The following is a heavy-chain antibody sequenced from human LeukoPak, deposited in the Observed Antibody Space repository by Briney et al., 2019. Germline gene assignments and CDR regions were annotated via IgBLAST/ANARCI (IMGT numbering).Heavy chain of an antibody. J-gene: IGHJ4*02. CDR1: GFTFSSYG. V-gene: IGHV3-30*18. Sequence: GGSLRLSCAASGFTFSSYGMHWVRQAPGKGLEWVVVISYDGGDKYYADSVKGRFTISRDNSKNTLYLQMNSLRAEDTAVYYCAKDLSEYDSSAYPRDYWGQGTLVTVSS. D-gene: IGHD3-22*01. CDR3: AKDLSEYDSSAYPRDY. CDR2: ISYDGGDK.